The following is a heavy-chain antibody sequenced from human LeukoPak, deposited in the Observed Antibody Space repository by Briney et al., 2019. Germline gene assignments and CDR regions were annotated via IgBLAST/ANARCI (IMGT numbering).Heavy chain of an antibody. V-gene: IGHV3-23*01. CDR1: GFTFSSYG. D-gene: IGHD4-17*01. J-gene: IGHJ4*02. CDR2: ISGSGGST. Sequence: PGGSLRLSCAASGFTFSSYGMSWVRQAPGKGLEWVSAISGSGGSTYYADSVKGRFTISRDNSKNTLYLQINSLRAEDTAVYYCARDREATDYGDYYFDYWGQGTLLTVSS. CDR3: ARDREATDYGDYYFDY.